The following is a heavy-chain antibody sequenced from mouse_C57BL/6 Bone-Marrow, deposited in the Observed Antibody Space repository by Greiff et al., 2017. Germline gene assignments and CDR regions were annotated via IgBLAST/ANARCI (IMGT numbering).Heavy chain of an antibody. D-gene: IGHD2-3*01. Sequence: EVKLMESGGGLVKPGGSLKLSCAASGFTFSDYGMHWVRQAPEKGLEWVAYISSGSSTIYYADTVKGRFTISRDNAKNTLFLQMTSLRTEDTAMYYCARGWPCAYGGQGTLVTVSA. CDR1: GFTFSDYG. CDR2: ISSGSSTI. CDR3: ARGWPCAY. V-gene: IGHV5-17*01. J-gene: IGHJ3*01.